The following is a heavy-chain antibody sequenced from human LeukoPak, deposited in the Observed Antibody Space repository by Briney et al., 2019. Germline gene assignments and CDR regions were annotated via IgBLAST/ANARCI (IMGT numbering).Heavy chain of an antibody. CDR1: GGSISSYY. CDR3: ARGWQLVGYGYYYYYMDV. J-gene: IGHJ6*03. V-gene: IGHV4-4*07. Sequence: SETLSLTCTVSGGSISSYYWSWIRQPAGKGLEWIGRIYTSGSTNYNPSLKSRVTMSVDTSKNQFSLKLSSVTAADTAVYYCARGWQLVGYGYYYYYMDVWGKGTTVTVSS. D-gene: IGHD4-23*01. CDR2: IYTSGST.